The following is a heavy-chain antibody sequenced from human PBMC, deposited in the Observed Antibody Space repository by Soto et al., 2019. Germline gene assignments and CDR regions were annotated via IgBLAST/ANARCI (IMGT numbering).Heavy chain of an antibody. V-gene: IGHV1-69*13. CDR3: ARDPLSSFAMDV. CDR2: IIPTFGRT. J-gene: IGHJ6*02. CDR1: GDTFSSYA. D-gene: IGHD3-10*02. Sequence: SVKVSCKASGDTFSSYAISWVRQAPGKGLEWMGKIIPTFGRTNYAQKFQGRLTISADDSTSTAYMELSSLLSEDTAVYYCARDPLSSFAMDVWGQGATVTVSS.